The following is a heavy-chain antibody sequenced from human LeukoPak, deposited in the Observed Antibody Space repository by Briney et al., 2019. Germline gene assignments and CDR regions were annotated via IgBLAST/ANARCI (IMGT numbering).Heavy chain of an antibody. CDR3: ARVPSYCSGGSCLHGYYYYGMDV. CDR1: GGSSSGYY. D-gene: IGHD2-15*01. J-gene: IGHJ6*02. Sequence: SETLSLTCAVYGGSSSGYYWSWIRQPPGKGLEWIGEINHSGSTNYNPSLKSRVTISVDTSKNQFSLKLSSVTAADTAVYYCARVPSYCSGGSCLHGYYYYGMDVWGQGTTVTVSS. CDR2: INHSGST. V-gene: IGHV4-34*01.